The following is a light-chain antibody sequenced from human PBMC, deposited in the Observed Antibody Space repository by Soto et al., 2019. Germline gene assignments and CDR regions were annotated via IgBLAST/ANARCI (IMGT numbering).Light chain of an antibody. CDR1: QNIVDW. J-gene: IGKJ1*01. CDR2: KAS. V-gene: IGKV1-5*03. CDR3: QQYKDNPWT. Sequence: DIQMTQSPSTLSASVGDRVTFACRASQNIVDWLAWYQQKPGKAPKLLIYKASNLESGVPSRFGGSGSGSEFTLTISNLQPYYFATYYCQQYKDNPWTFGQGTRVEIK.